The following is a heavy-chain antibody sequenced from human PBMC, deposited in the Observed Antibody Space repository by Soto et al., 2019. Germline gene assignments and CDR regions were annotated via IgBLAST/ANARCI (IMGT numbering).Heavy chain of an antibody. CDR2: SIPVFGTA. CDR1: GGTFRNYA. CDR3: AIPLPKQQLVRGAFDH. D-gene: IGHD6-13*01. J-gene: IGHJ4*02. V-gene: IGHV1-69*01. Sequence: QVQLVQSGAEVKKPGSSVKLSCKTSGGTFRNYAINWVRQAPGQGLEWMGGSIPVFGTANYAQTFQGRFTNTADESTSTGYMELSSLRSEDTAVYYCAIPLPKQQLVRGAFDHWGQGTLVTVAS.